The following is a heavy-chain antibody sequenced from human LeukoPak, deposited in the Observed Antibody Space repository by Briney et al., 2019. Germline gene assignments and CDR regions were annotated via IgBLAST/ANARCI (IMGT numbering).Heavy chain of an antibody. V-gene: IGHV4-38-2*02. CDR1: GYSISSGYY. J-gene: IGHJ5*02. CDR2: IYHSGST. Sequence: SETLSLTCTVSGYSISSGYYWGWIRQPPGKGLEWIGSIYHSGSTYYNPSLKSRVTISVDTSKNQFSLKLSSVTAADTAVYYCARGNGIVVVPAAITFDPWGQGTLVTVSS. CDR3: ARGNGIVVVPAAITFDP. D-gene: IGHD2-2*01.